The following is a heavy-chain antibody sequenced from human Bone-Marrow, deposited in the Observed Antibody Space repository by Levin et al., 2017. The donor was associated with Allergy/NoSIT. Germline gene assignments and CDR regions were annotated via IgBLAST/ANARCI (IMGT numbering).Heavy chain of an antibody. CDR3: ARDAVSVTSMEDYYFGMDV. V-gene: IGHV4-39*07. CDR2: IYYSGTT. D-gene: IGHD4-17*01. CDR1: GVSISGGPYY. Sequence: ESLKISCAVSGVSISGGPYYWGWIRQPPGKGLEWIGAIYYSGTTYYTPSLQSRVTISVDTAKNQFSLKLSSVTAADTAVYFCARDAVSVTSMEDYYFGMDVWGQGTTVTVSS. J-gene: IGHJ6*02.